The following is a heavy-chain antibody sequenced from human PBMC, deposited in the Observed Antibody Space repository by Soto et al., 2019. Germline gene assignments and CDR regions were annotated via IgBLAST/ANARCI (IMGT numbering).Heavy chain of an antibody. V-gene: IGHV2-5*02. Sequence: QITLKESGPTLVKPTQTLTLTCTFSGFSLSTSGVGVGWIRQPPGKALEWLALIYWDDDKRYSPSLKSRLTIAKDTSKTQVVLTMTNMDPEDPATYYCALLQPWIQIWLLHLDNSPPFDPWVQGTLVTVSS. D-gene: IGHD5-18*01. J-gene: IGHJ5*02. CDR3: ALLQPWIQIWLLHLDNSPPFDP. CDR2: IYWDDDK. CDR1: GFSLSTSGVG.